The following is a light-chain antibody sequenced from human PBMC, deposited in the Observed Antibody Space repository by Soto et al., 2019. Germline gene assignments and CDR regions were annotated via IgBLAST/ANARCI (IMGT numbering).Light chain of an antibody. CDR1: QSIISW. J-gene: IGKJ4*01. CDR2: KAS. CDR3: QQDKSYPLT. V-gene: IGKV1-5*03. Sequence: DIQMTQSPSTLSASVGDRVTITCRASQSIISWLAWYQQKPWKAPNLLIYKASSLESGVTSRFSGSGSGTEVTLTISSLQADDFATYYCQQDKSYPLTFGGGTKVEIK.